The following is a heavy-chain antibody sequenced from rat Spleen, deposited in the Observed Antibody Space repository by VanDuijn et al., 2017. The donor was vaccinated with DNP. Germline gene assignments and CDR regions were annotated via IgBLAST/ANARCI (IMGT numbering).Heavy chain of an antibody. D-gene: IGHD1-2*01. J-gene: IGHJ3*01. Sequence: EVQLVESGGGLVQPGRSLKLSCAASGFTFSNCNMAWVRQAPKKGLEWVATIIYDGSRTYYRDSVKGRFTISRDNAKTTLYLQMDSLRSEDTATYYCSTDFNSFILGWFAYWGQGTLVTVSS. CDR2: IIYDGSRT. CDR3: STDFNSFILGWFAY. V-gene: IGHV5S10*01. CDR1: GFTFSNCN.